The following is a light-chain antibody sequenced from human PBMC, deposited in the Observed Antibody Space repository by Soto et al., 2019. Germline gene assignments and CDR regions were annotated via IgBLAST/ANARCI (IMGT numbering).Light chain of an antibody. V-gene: IGKV3-15*01. CDR3: QQYNNWPRT. J-gene: IGKJ1*01. CDR2: GAS. CDR1: QSVSSN. Sequence: EIVMTQSPATLSASAGERATLSCGASQSVSSNLAWYQQKPGQAPRLLIYGASTRATGIPARFSGSGYGTEFTLTFSSLQSEDFAVYYCQQYNNWPRTFGQGTKVDIK.